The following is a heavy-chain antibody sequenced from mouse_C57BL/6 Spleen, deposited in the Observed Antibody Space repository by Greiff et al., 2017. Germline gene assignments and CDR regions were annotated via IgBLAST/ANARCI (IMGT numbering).Heavy chain of an antibody. V-gene: IGHV1-74*01. CDR2: IHPSDSDT. Sequence: QVQLQQPGAELVKPGASVKVSCKASGYTFTSYWMHWVKQRPGQGLEWIGRIHPSDSDTNYNQQFKGQATLTVDKSSSTAYMQLSSLTSEDSAVDYCAIGGGSPYYFDYWGQGTTLTVSS. CDR3: AIGGGSPYYFDY. J-gene: IGHJ2*01. CDR1: GYTFTSYW.